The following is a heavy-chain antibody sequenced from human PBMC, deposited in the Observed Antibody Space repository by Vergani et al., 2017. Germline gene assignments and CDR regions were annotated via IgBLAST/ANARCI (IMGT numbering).Heavy chain of an antibody. CDR1: GGSISSGDYY. J-gene: IGHJ4*02. V-gene: IGHV4-30-4*01. D-gene: IGHD5-18*01. CDR3: ARDTAPEGGAFDY. Sequence: QVQLQESGPGLVKPSQTLFLTCTVSGGSISSGDYYWSWIRQPPGKGLEWIGYIYYSGSTYYNPSLKSRVTISVDTSKNQFSLKLSSVTAADTAVYYCARDTAPEGGAFDYWGQGTLVTVSS. CDR2: IYYSGST.